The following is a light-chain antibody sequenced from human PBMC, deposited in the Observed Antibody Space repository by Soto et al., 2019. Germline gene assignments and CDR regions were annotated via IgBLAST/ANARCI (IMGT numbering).Light chain of an antibody. CDR1: QSISTW. J-gene: IGKJ2*01. V-gene: IGKV1-5*03. CDR2: KAS. Sequence: DIQVTQSPSTLSASVGDRVTITCRASQSISTWLAWYQQKPGKAPKLLIYKASSLESGVPSRFSGSGSGTEFTLTISSLQPEDFATFYCQQYNIFPYTFGQGTKLEIK. CDR3: QQYNIFPYT.